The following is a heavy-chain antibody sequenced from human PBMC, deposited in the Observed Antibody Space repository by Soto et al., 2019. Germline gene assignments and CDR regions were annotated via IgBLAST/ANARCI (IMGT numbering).Heavy chain of an antibody. CDR1: GYTFTNYG. CDR3: ARGVGSGTYYNQYNWFDP. J-gene: IGHJ5*02. CDR2: INTYNVNT. Sequence: ASVKVSCKASGYTFTNYGISWVRQAPGQGLEWMGWINTYNVNTNHAQKLQGRVTMTTDTSTSTAYMELRILRSDDTAVYYCARGVGSGTYYNQYNWFDPWGQGTLVTVSS. D-gene: IGHD3-10*01. V-gene: IGHV1-18*01.